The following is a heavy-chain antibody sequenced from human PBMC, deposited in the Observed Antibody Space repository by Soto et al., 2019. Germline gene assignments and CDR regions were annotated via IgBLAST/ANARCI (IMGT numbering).Heavy chain of an antibody. V-gene: IGHV1-46*01. Sequence: QVQLVQSGAEVKKPGASVKVSCKASGYTFTSYYMHWVRQAPGQGLEWMGIINPSGGSTRYAQKFQGRVTMTRDTSTSTVYMERSSLRSEDTAVYYCARDPGSGGDFDYWGQGTLVTVSS. CDR2: INPSGGST. J-gene: IGHJ4*02. CDR3: ARDPGSGGDFDY. D-gene: IGHD3-3*01. CDR1: GYTFTSYY.